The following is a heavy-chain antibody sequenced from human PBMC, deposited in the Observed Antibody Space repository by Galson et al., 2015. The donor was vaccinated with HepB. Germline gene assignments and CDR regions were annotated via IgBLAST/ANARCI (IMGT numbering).Heavy chain of an antibody. CDR3: AKDLSWDSGWHFYFQY. CDR2: ISFGGSNK. J-gene: IGHJ1*01. V-gene: IGHV3-30*18. CDR1: GFTFSTYA. D-gene: IGHD1-26*01. Sequence: SLRLSCAVSGFTFSTYAMHWVRLAPGKGLEWVAVISFGGSNKFYVDSVKDRFTISRDNRKNTLYLQMNSLRAEDTAVYYCAKDLSWDSGWHFYFQYWGQGTLVTVSS.